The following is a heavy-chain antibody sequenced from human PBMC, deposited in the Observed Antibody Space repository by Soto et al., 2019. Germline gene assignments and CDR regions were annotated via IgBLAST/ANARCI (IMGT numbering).Heavy chain of an antibody. V-gene: IGHV4-31*03. J-gene: IGHJ4*02. CDR2: IYYSGST. CDR3: ARFSFVVGGGSHFDY. CDR1: GGSISSGGYY. Sequence: SETLSLTCTVSGGSISSGGYYWSWIRQHPGKGLEWIGYIYYSGSTYYNPSLKSRVTISVDTSKNQFSLKLSSVTAADTAVYYCARFSFVVGGGSHFDYWGQGTLVTVSS. D-gene: IGHD2-2*01.